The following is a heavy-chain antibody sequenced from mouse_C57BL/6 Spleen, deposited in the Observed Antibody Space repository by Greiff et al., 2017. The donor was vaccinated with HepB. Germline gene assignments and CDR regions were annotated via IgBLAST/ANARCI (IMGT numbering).Heavy chain of an antibody. CDR3: AGGGYYYGSSSCWYFDV. D-gene: IGHD1-1*01. J-gene: IGHJ1*03. CDR1: GYTFTSYW. Sequence: QVQLQQSGAELVKSGASVKLSCKASGYTFTSYWMHWVKQRSGQGLEWIGMIHPNSGSTNYNEKFKCKATLTVDKSSSTAYMQLSRLTSEDSAVYYCAGGGYYYGSSSCWYFDVWGTGATFTVSS. CDR2: IHPNSGST. V-gene: IGHV1-64*01.